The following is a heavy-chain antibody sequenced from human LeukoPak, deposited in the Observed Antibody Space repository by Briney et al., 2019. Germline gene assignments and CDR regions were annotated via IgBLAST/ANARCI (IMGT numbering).Heavy chain of an antibody. V-gene: IGHV4-39*07. J-gene: IGHJ6*02. CDR2: IYYNGNT. Sequence: SEALSLTCTVSGGSISSTTYYWGWIRQPPGKGLEWIGSIYYNGNTYYNPSLKSRVTISADTSKDQFSLKLTSVTAADTAVYYCARCKGNYYYGMDVWGQGTTVTVSS. CDR1: GGSISSTTYY. CDR3: ARCKGNYYYGMDV.